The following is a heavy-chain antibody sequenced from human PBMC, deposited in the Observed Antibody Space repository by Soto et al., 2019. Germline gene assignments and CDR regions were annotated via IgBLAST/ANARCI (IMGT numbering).Heavy chain of an antibody. CDR2: INAGNGNT. J-gene: IGHJ6*03. V-gene: IGHV1-3*01. CDR1: GYTFTSYA. Sequence: ASVKVSCKASGYTFTSYAMHWVRQAPGQRLEWMGWINAGNGNTKYSQKFQGRVTITRDTSASTAYMELSSLRSEDTAVYYCARVDIEIAVAAGGYYYYYYMDVWGKGTTVTVSS. D-gene: IGHD6-19*01. CDR3: ARVDIEIAVAAGGYYYYYYMDV.